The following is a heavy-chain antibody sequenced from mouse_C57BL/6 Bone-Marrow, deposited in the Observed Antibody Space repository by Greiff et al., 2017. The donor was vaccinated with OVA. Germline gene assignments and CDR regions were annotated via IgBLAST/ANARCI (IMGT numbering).Heavy chain of an antibody. Sequence: QVQLQQPGAELVRPGSSVKLSCKASGYTFTSYWMAWVKQRPGQGLEWIGNIYPSDSETHYNQKFKDKATLTVDKSSSTAYMQLSSLTSEDSAVYYGARELAPSTVVTYYFDYWGQGTTLTVSS. CDR1: GYTFTSYW. CDR2: IYPSDSET. D-gene: IGHD2-2*01. J-gene: IGHJ2*01. CDR3: ARELAPSTVVTYYFDY. V-gene: IGHV1-61*01.